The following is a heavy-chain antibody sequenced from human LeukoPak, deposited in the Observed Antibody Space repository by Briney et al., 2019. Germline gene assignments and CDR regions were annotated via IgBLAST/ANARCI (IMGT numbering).Heavy chain of an antibody. Sequence: GGSLRLSCAASGFALSSHWMIWVRQVPGRGPEWVANVNRDGSETYYLDSVKGRFTISKDNAKNSLYLQMNSLRAEDTALYHCAGNNGMDVWGQGTTVIVSS. V-gene: IGHV3-7*03. J-gene: IGHJ6*02. CDR1: GFALSSHW. CDR2: VNRDGSET. CDR3: AGNNGMDV.